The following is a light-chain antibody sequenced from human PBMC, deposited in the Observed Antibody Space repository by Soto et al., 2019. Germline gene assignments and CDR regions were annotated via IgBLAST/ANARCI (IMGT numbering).Light chain of an antibody. CDR3: CLYISGSPYV. J-gene: IGLJ1*01. CDR2: EVS. Sequence: QSALTQPPSVSGSPGQSVSISCTGTSSDVGSYNRISWYQQPPGTAPKLIMYEVSNRPSGVPDRFSGSKSGSTASLTISGLQAEDEADYYCCLYISGSPYVFGTGTKLTVL. CDR1: SSDVGSYNR. V-gene: IGLV2-18*01.